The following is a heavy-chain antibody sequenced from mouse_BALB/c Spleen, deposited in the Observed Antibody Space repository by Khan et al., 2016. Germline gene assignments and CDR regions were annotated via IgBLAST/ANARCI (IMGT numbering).Heavy chain of an antibody. J-gene: IGHJ2*01. V-gene: IGHV3-8*02. CDR3: ARYDGYFFDY. CDR2: ISYSGNT. D-gene: IGHD2-3*01. Sequence: EVQLQESGPSLVKPSQTLSLTCSVSGDSITSGYWNWIRKFPGNKLEYMGYISYSGNTYYNPSLTSRISITRDTSENQYYLQLNSVPTEDTAIYYCARYDGYFFDYWGQGTTLTVSS. CDR1: GDSITSGY.